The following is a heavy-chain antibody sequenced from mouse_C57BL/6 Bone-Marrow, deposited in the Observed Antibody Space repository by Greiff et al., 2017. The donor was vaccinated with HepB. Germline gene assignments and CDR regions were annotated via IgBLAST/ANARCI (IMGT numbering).Heavy chain of an antibody. V-gene: IGHV5-2*01. D-gene: IGHD2-5*01. J-gene: IGHJ3*01. CDR1: EYEFPSHD. CDR2: INSDGGST. Sequence: EVKLVESGGGLVQPGESLKLSCESNEYEFPSHDMSWVRKTPEKRLELVAAINSDGGSTYYPDTMERRFIISRDNTKKTLYLQMSSRRSEDTALYYCATYYSKEGFAYWGQGTLVTVSA. CDR3: ATYYSKEGFAY.